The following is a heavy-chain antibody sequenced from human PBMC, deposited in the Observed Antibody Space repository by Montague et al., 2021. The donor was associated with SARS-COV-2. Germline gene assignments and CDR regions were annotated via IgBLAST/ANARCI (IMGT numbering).Heavy chain of an antibody. CDR1: GGSLSGYY. CDR3: ASGIYPSGSYYNRYYYGLNI. CDR2: INHSANT. J-gene: IGHJ6*02. D-gene: IGHD3-10*01. Sequence: ETLSLTCAVHGGSLSGYYWSWIRQPPEKGPEWIGEINHSANTKXXPSLKSPVTISIDTSKNQFSLKMTSVTAADTATYYCASGIYPSGSYYNRYYYGLNIWGPGTTVIVSS. V-gene: IGHV4-34*01.